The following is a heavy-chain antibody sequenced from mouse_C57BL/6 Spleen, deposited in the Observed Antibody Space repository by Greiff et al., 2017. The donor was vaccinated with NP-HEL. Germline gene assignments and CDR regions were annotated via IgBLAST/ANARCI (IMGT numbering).Heavy chain of an antibody. CDR1: GFTFSSYG. CDR3: ASQRRLGAWFAY. D-gene: IGHD3-2*01. Sequence: DVQLVESGGDLVKPGGSLKLSCAASGFTFSSYGMSWVRQTPDKRLAWVATISSGGSYTYYPDSVKGRFPISSDNAKNTLYLQMSRLKSEYTAVYNDASQRRLGAWFAYWGQGTLVTVSA. CDR2: ISSGGSYT. V-gene: IGHV5-6*01. J-gene: IGHJ3*01.